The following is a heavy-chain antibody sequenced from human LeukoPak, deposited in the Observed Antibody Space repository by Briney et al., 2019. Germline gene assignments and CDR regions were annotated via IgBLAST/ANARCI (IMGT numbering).Heavy chain of an antibody. CDR3: ARDPYNTIFYRLAY. D-gene: IGHD3-10*01. CDR1: GFAFNNYA. CDR2: ISANGQAT. V-gene: IGHV3-23*01. Sequence: GGSLSLSCALSGFAFNNYAMTWVRQSPGLAREGFSSISANGQATYHADSVEARFTTSRDNSKNTLYLQLNSLRAEDTPTYNCARDPYNTIFYRLAYWGQGTLVTVSS. J-gene: IGHJ4*02.